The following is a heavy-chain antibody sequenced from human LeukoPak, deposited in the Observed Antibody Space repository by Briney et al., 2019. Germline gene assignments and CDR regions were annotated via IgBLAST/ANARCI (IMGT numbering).Heavy chain of an antibody. CDR3: VRQSSATAAFDI. D-gene: IGHD2-2*01. CDR2: IYYSGNT. Sequence: PSETLSLTCAVFGGSINSYYWSWIRQPPGKGLEWIGYIYYSGNTNYNPSFKSRVTISVDTSKNQFSLKLSSVTAADTAIYYCVRQSSATAAFDIWGQGTMVTVSS. V-gene: IGHV4-59*08. CDR1: GGSINSYY. J-gene: IGHJ3*02.